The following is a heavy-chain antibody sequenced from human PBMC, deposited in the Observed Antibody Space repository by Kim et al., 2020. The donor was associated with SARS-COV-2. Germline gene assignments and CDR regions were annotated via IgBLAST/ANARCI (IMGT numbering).Heavy chain of an antibody. J-gene: IGHJ4*02. Sequence: GGSLRLSCAASGFTFTNFWMNWVRQAPGKGLEWVATIGKDGTAKDDMDSTTGRFTISRDNAKNPLFLQMNSLSAEDTAVYYCARDGDYFKNDYWGQGTLVSVFS. CDR1: GFTFTNFW. D-gene: IGHD4-17*01. CDR3: ARDGDYFKNDY. CDR2: IGKDGTAK. V-gene: IGHV3-7*05.